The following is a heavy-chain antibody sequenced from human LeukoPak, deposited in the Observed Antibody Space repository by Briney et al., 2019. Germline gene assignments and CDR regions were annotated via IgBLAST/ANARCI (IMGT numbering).Heavy chain of an antibody. V-gene: IGHV4-34*01. Sequence: PSETLSLTCAVYGGSFSGYYWSWIRQPPGKGLEWIGEINHSGSTNYNPSLKSRVTISVDTSKNQFSLKLSSVTAADTAVYYCARDPNYGSGSYFWFDPWGQGTLVTVSS. CDR1: GGSFSGYY. CDR3: ARDPNYGSGSYFWFDP. J-gene: IGHJ5*02. D-gene: IGHD3-10*01. CDR2: INHSGST.